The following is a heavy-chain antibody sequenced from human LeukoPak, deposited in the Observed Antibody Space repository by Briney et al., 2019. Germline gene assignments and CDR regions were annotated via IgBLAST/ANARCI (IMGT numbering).Heavy chain of an antibody. J-gene: IGHJ4*02. CDR3: AKTRMAYSSSWYDY. CDR2: INRSGST. CDR1: GGSFSGYY. D-gene: IGHD6-13*01. Sequence: PSETLSLTCAVYGGSFSGYYWSWIRQPPGKGLEWIGEINRSGSTNYNPSLKSRVTISVDTSKNQFSLKLSSVTAADTAVYYCAKTRMAYSSSWYDYWGQGTLVTVSS. V-gene: IGHV4-34*01.